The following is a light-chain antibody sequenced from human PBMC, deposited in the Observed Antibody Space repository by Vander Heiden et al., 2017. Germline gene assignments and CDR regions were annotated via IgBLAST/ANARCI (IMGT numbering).Light chain of an antibody. Sequence: SALTQPASVSGSPGQSIPISCTGTSSDVGGYNYVSWYQQHPGKAPKLMIYDVSNRPSGVSDRFSGSKSGNTACLTISGLQGEDEADYYGSSYTTSSTQVFGGGTKLTVL. CDR3: SSYTTSSTQV. CDR2: DVS. CDR1: SSDVGGYNY. V-gene: IGLV2-14*01. J-gene: IGLJ2*01.